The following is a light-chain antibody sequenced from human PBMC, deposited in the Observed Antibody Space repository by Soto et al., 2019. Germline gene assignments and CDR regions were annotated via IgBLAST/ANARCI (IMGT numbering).Light chain of an antibody. V-gene: IGKV1-5*03. J-gene: IGKJ1*01. CDR2: KAS. Sequence: DIQMTQSPSTLSASVGDRVTITCRASQSISSWLAWYQQKPGKAPKLLIYKASSLESGVPSRFSGSGSGTEFTPTISSLQPDDFATYYCQKYNSYPWTFGQGTKVEIK. CDR1: QSISSW. CDR3: QKYNSYPWT.